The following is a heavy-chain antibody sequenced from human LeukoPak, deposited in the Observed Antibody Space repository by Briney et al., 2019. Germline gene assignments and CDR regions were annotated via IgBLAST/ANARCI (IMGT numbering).Heavy chain of an antibody. D-gene: IGHD4/OR15-4a*01. Sequence: PSETLSLTCTVSGGSISSFYWSWIQQPPGNGLEWIGHIFYSGSTNYNPSLKSRVTISVDTSKNQFSLKLNSVTAADTALYYCARGAGAKSFDYWGQGTLVTVSS. V-gene: IGHV4-59*01. CDR3: ARGAGAKSFDY. CDR1: GGSISSFY. J-gene: IGHJ4*02. CDR2: IFYSGST.